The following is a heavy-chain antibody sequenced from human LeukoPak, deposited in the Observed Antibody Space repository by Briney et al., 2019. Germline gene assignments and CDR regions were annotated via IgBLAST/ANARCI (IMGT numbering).Heavy chain of an antibody. CDR2: INPSGGNT. D-gene: IGHD2-2*01. J-gene: IGHJ5*02. CDR3: ARDPPYCSSTSCPFDP. Sequence: ASVKVSCKASGYTFTRYYIHWVRQAPGQGLEWMGIINPSGGNTTYAQKFQGRVTITADESTSTAYMELSSLRSEDTAVYYCARDPPYCSSTSCPFDPWGQGTLVTVSS. CDR1: GYTFTRYY. V-gene: IGHV1-46*01.